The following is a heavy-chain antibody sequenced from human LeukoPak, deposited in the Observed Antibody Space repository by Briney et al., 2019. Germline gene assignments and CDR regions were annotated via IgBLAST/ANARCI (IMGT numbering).Heavy chain of an antibody. V-gene: IGHV3-30*03. J-gene: IGHJ6*02. CDR1: GFTFSSYG. CDR3: ARGYCSNTSCNYYYAMDV. D-gene: IGHD2-2*01. Sequence: PGGSLRLSCAASGFTFSSYGMHWFRQAPGKGLEWVAVISYVGSNKYYADSVKGRFTISRDNSKNTLYLQMNSLRAEDTAVYYCARGYCSNTSCNYYYAMDVWGQGTTVTVSS. CDR2: ISYVGSNK.